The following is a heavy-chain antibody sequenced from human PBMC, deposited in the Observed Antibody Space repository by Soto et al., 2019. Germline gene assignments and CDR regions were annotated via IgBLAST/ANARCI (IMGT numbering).Heavy chain of an antibody. CDR3: ARGLGGRMDD. V-gene: IGHV1-69*08. CDR1: GTIFSSYT. J-gene: IGHJ6*02. Sequence: QVQLVQSGAEVKKPGSSVRVSCKASGTIFSSYTISWVRQAPGQGLEWMGRIIPILGETNSAQKFQGRVTLXXDKSTNTAYIELNRLRLEETALYYCARGLGGRMDDWGQGTTVTVSS. D-gene: IGHD3-16*01. CDR2: IIPILGET.